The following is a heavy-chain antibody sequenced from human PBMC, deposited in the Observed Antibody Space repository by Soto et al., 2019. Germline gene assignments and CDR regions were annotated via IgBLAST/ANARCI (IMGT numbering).Heavy chain of an antibody. CDR1: GGTFSSYA. Sequence: QVQLVQSGAEVKKPGSSVKVSCKASGGTFSSYAISWVRQAPGQGLEWMGGIIPIFGTANYAQKFQGRVTITADKSTSTAYRELSRLRSEDTAVYYCASNRSPYYYSSGYYPPADYWGQGTLVTVSS. CDR2: IIPIFGTA. CDR3: ASNRSPYYYSSGYYPPADY. V-gene: IGHV1-69*06. D-gene: IGHD3-22*01. J-gene: IGHJ4*02.